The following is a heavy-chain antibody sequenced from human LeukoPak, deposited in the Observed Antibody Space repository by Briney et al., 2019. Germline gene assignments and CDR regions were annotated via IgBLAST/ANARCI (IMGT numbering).Heavy chain of an antibody. CDR2: ISSSGTTI. Sequence: PGGSLRLYCAASGFTFSSHEMNWVRQAPGKGLEWVSYISSSGTTIYYADSVKGRFTISRDNAKNSLYLQMNSLRAEDTAVYYCARGGYCSSSICYSLNAFDIWGQGTMFTVSS. J-gene: IGHJ3*02. CDR3: ARGGYCSSSICYSLNAFDI. CDR1: GFTFSSHE. D-gene: IGHD2-2*01. V-gene: IGHV3-48*03.